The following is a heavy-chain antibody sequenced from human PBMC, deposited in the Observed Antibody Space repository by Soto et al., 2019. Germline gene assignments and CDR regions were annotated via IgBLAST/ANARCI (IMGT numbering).Heavy chain of an antibody. J-gene: IGHJ4*02. V-gene: IGHV1-18*04. CDR2: ISAYNGNT. CDR3: ARVLGYSYGFPGHP. D-gene: IGHD5-18*01. CDR1: CYTFTSYG. Sequence: SVKVSFKASCYTFTSYGISWVRQAPGQGLEWMGWISAYNGNTNYAQKLQGRVTMTTDTSTSTAYMELRSLRSDDTAVYYCARVLGYSYGFPGHPWGQGTLVTVSS.